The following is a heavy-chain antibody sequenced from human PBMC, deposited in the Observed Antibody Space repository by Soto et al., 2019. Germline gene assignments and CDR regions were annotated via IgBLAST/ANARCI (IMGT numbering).Heavy chain of an antibody. V-gene: IGHV3-74*01. CDR3: AKDPTSYDSSAQFDS. J-gene: IGHJ4*02. Sequence: PGGSLRLSCAASGFTFSTYWMHWVRQVPGKGLVWVSHIDNDGISTTYADSVKGRFTISRDNSKNTLYLQMNSLRVEDTAVYYCAKDPTSYDSSAQFDSWGQGTLVTVSS. D-gene: IGHD3-22*01. CDR1: GFTFSTYW. CDR2: IDNDGIST.